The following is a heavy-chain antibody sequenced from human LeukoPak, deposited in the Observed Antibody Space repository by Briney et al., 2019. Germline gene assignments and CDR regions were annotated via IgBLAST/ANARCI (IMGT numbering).Heavy chain of an antibody. D-gene: IGHD1-1*01. Sequence: GGSLRLSCAASGFIFSIYPMHWVRQAPGKGLEWVSTIRSNGGTTYNAESVKGRFTISRDNSKNTVYLELNSLRVEDTAIYYCAKGQELDDGVFDAWGQGTLVTVSS. CDR1: GFIFSIYP. CDR2: IRSNGGTT. V-gene: IGHV3-23*01. J-gene: IGHJ4*02. CDR3: AKGQELDDGVFDA.